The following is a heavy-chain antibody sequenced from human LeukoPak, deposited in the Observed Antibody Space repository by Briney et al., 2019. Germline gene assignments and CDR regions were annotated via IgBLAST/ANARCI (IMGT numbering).Heavy chain of an antibody. CDR1: GYTFTSYA. Sequence: VASVKVSCRASGYTFTSYAMHWVRQAPGQRLEWMGWINAGNGNTKYSQKFQGRVTMTRDTSTSTVYMELSSLRSDDTAVYYCARTAARRFGYWGQGTLVTVSS. V-gene: IGHV1-3*01. CDR2: INAGNGNT. D-gene: IGHD6-6*01. CDR3: ARTAARRFGY. J-gene: IGHJ4*02.